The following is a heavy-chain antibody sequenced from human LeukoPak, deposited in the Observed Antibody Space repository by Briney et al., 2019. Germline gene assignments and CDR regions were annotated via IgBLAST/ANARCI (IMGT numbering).Heavy chain of an antibody. Sequence: SEPLSLPRCVWGGSQSCLFWRCTPAPPGRGLEWIGCLFYSGSTNYHPSLMSRVTISLDTSKNQFFLKLSSVTAADTAIYYCARLQRGDDSGNSRFGAFHVWGQGTMVTVSS. CDR1: GGSQSCLF. J-gene: IGHJ3*01. CDR3: ARLQRGDDSGNSRFGAFHV. CDR2: LFYSGST. V-gene: IGHV4-59*12. D-gene: IGHD4-23*01.